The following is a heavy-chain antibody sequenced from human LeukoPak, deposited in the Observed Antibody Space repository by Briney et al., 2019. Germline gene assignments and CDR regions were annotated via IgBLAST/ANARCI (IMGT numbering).Heavy chain of an antibody. CDR3: ARELTYSDY. D-gene: IGHD4-11*01. CDR1: RFTFSSYA. J-gene: IGHJ4*02. Sequence: GGSLRLSCAASRFTFSSYAMNWVRQAPGKGLEWVSSISRDSNYIYYADSVEGRFTISRDNAKSSLYLQMNSLRAEDTAVYYCARELTYSDYWGQGTLVTVSS. CDR2: ISRDSNYI. V-gene: IGHV3-21*01.